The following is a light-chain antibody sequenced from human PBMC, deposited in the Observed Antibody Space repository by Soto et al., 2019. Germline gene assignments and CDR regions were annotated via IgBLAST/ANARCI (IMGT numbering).Light chain of an antibody. Sequence: QSALTQPASVSGSPGQSITISCTGTSSDIGGYNFVSWYQQHPGKAPKLMISEVSNQPSGVSNRFSGSKSGNTASLTISGLQAEDEADYYCSSYRSGSTVVFGGGTKLTVL. CDR3: SSYRSGSTVV. CDR1: SSDIGGYNF. J-gene: IGLJ2*01. CDR2: EVS. V-gene: IGLV2-14*01.